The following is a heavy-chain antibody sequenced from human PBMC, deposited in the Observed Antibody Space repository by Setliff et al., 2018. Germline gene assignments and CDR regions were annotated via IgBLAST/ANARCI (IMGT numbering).Heavy chain of an antibody. J-gene: IGHJ4*02. Sequence: PGGSLRLSCAASGFTFSNSEMNWVRQAPGKGLEWIAFINRSGSIIYYADSVKGRFTVSRDNAKNSLYLQMSSLRAEDTAVYYCAGSETCHSTHCSPYDYWGQGTPVTVSS. D-gene: IGHD2-2*01. CDR2: INRSGSII. V-gene: IGHV3-48*03. CDR1: GFTFSNSE. CDR3: AGSETCHSTHCSPYDY.